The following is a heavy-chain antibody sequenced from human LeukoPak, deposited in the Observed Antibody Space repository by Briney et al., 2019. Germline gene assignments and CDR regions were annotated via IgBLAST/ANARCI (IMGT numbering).Heavy chain of an antibody. D-gene: IGHD6-19*01. Sequence: PGRSLRLSCAASGFTFRNYWMSWVRQVPGTGLEWVANIKQDGSDRNYVTSVRGRFTISRDNAESSLYLQMNSLRAEDTAVYYCVRNLAVAGTCFDSWGQGTLVTVSS. CDR2: IKQDGSDR. CDR1: GFTFRNYW. J-gene: IGHJ4*02. V-gene: IGHV3-7*03. CDR3: VRNLAVAGTCFDS.